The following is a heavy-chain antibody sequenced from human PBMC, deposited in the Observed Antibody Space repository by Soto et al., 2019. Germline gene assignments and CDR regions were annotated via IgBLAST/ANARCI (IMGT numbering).Heavy chain of an antibody. D-gene: IGHD1-1*01. CDR2: ISSSSSYI. V-gene: IGHV3-21*01. CDR1: GFTFSSYS. Sequence: GVSLRLSCAASGFTFSSYSMNWVRQAPGKGLEWVSSISSSSSYIYYADSVKGRFTISRDNAKNSLYLQMNSLRAEDTAVYYCARVQSAVLYYYYGMDVWGQGTTVTVSS. J-gene: IGHJ6*02. CDR3: ARVQSAVLYYYYGMDV.